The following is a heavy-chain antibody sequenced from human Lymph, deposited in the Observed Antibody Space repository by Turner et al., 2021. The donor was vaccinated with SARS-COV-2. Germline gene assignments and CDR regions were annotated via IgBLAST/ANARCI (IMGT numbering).Heavy chain of an antibody. CDR1: AGTFSSYA. V-gene: IGHV1-69*10. CDR2: IIPILRIE. J-gene: IGHJ6*02. Sequence: QVQLVQSGAEVKNPGSSVKVSCKASAGTFSSYAISWVRQAPRQGLEWEGGIIPILRIENYAQKFQGRGKITADKSTSTAYMEVSSLRSEDTAVFYWARVVGGFGELGYYYYYGMDVWGQGTTVTVSS. CDR3: ARVVGGFGELGYYYYYGMDV. D-gene: IGHD3-10*01.